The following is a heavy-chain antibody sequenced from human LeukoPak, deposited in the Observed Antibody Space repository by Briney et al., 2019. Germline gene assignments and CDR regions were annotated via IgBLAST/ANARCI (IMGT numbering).Heavy chain of an antibody. J-gene: IGHJ5*02. Sequence: PSETLSLTCAVYGGSFSGYYWSWIRQPPGKGPEWIGEINHSGSTNYNPSLKSRVTISVDTSKNQFSLKLSSVTAADTAVYYCVLLGTMVRGVTSTNWFDPWGQGTLVTVSS. CDR2: INHSGST. D-gene: IGHD3-10*01. CDR3: VLLGTMVRGVTSTNWFDP. V-gene: IGHV4-34*01. CDR1: GGSFSGYY.